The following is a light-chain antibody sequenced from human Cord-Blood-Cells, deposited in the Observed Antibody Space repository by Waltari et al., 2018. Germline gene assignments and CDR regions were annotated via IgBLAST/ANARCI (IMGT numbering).Light chain of an antibody. J-gene: IGKJ2*01. CDR3: QKYYSTPYT. Sequence: DIVMTQSPDSLAVSLGERATINCKSSQSVLYSSNNKNYLAWYQQKPGQPPKLLIYWASTRESGVPDRFSGSGSGTDFTLTISSLQAVDVAVYYCQKYYSTPYTFGQGTKLEIK. V-gene: IGKV4-1*01. CDR1: QSVLYSSNNKNY. CDR2: WAS.